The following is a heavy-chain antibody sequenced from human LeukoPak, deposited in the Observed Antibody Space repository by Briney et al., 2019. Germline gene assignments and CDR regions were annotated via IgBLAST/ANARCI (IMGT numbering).Heavy chain of an antibody. Sequence: PSETLSLTCAVYGGSFSDYYWSWIRQPPGKGLEWIGEINHSGSTYYKPSLKSRVTISVDTSKNQFSLKLGSVTAADTAVYYCAREYCSITSCYGYFDYWGQGTLVTVSS. D-gene: IGHD2-2*01. CDR3: AREYCSITSCYGYFDY. CDR1: GGSFSDYY. V-gene: IGHV4-34*01. J-gene: IGHJ4*02. CDR2: INHSGST.